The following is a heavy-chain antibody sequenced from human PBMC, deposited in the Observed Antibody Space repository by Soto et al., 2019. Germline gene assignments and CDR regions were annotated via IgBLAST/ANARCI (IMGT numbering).Heavy chain of an antibody. CDR2: ISYDGSNK. V-gene: IGHV3-30*18. CDR3: AKDSRIVVVNAPSDY. J-gene: IGHJ4*02. CDR1: GFTFSSYG. D-gene: IGHD2-21*01. Sequence: QVQLVESGGGVVQPGRSLRLSCAASGFTFSSYGMHWVRQAPGKGLEWVAVISYDGSNKYYADSVKGRFTISRDNSKNTLYLQMNSLRAEDTAVYYCAKDSRIVVVNAPSDYCGQGTLVTVSS.